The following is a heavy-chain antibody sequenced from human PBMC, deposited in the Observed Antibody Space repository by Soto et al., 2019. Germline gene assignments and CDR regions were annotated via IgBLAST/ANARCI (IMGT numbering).Heavy chain of an antibody. CDR2: IYPGDSDS. CDR3: ARPRSGSYRLDYYGMDV. CDR1: RYSFTSYW. Sequence: PGESLKISCQGSRYSFTSYWIAWVRQMPGKGLEWVGLIYPGDSDSRYSPSFQGKVTISADKSISTAYLQWSSLKASDTAIYYCARPRSGSYRLDYYGMDVWCPGTTVTVSS. D-gene: IGHD3-10*01. V-gene: IGHV5-51*01. J-gene: IGHJ6*02.